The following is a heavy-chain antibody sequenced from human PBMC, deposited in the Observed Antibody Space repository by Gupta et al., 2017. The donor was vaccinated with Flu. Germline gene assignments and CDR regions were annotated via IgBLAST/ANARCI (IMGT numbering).Heavy chain of an antibody. J-gene: IGHJ4*02. CDR1: GGFISRYY. D-gene: IGHD6-13*01. V-gene: IGHV4-4*07. Sequence: QVQLQESGPGLVKASETLSLTCFVSGGFISRYYWTWIRQPAGKGLQWIGRIYTSGTTHYNPSLKSRVTMSRDTSKNEFSLRLNSVTAADTGVYYCASMPGLAAGGNEGGYFDSWGQGARVTVSS. CDR3: ASMPGLAAGGNEGGYFDS. CDR2: IYTSGTT.